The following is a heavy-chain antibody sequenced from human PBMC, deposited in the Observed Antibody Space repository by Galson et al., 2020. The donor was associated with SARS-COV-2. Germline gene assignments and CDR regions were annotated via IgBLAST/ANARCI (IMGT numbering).Heavy chain of an antibody. D-gene: IGHD3-10*01. CDR1: GFTFSTHS. CDR2: ISGSSKNI. J-gene: IGHJ6*02. V-gene: IGHV3-48*04. CDR3: VRDGRRGYDMDV. Sequence: GESLKISCAVSGFTFSTHSINWVRQAPGKGLEWVSYISGSSKNIYYADSVKGRFTISRDNAKNSLYLQMNSLRAEDTAVYYCVRDGRRGYDMDVWGQGTTVTVSS.